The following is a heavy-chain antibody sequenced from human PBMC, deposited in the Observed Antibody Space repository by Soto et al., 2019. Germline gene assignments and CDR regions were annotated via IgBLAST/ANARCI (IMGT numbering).Heavy chain of an antibody. CDR1: GFTFRSYA. Sequence: QVQPVESGGGVVQPGRSLRLSCVVSGFTFRSYAMHWVRQAPGKGLEWVAVISNDGNNNYHADSVKGRFTISRDNSKNTLYLHMDSLRAEDTALYYCSRVVGYGGSEYYFDNWGQGIQVIVST. D-gene: IGHD5-12*01. CDR3: SRVVGYGGSEYYFDN. CDR2: ISNDGNNN. J-gene: IGHJ4*02. V-gene: IGHV3-30-3*02.